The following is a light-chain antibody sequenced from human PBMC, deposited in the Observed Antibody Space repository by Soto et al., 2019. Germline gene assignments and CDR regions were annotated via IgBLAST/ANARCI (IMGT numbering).Light chain of an antibody. Sequence: DIQMTQSPSSLSASVGDRVTITCQASQDIRNYLNWYQQKPGKAPKLLIYDASNLETGVLSRFSGSGSGTDYTFTISSLQPEDIATYYCQHYDDIPRTFGPGTKVDIK. V-gene: IGKV1-33*01. CDR2: DAS. J-gene: IGKJ3*01. CDR1: QDIRNY. CDR3: QHYDDIPRT.